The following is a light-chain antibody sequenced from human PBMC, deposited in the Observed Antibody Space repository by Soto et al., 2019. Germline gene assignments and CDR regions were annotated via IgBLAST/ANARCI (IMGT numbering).Light chain of an antibody. V-gene: IGKV1-39*01. J-gene: IGKJ4*01. CDR2: AAS. CDR1: QYIGRY. CDR3: QQTYRTPLT. Sequence: DIQMTQSPSSLSASVVERVTITCRAGQYIGRYLNWYQQKPGKAPKLLIYAASSLHSGVPSRFSGSGSGTDFTLTISSLQPEDFATYSCQQTYRTPLTFGGGTKVDIK.